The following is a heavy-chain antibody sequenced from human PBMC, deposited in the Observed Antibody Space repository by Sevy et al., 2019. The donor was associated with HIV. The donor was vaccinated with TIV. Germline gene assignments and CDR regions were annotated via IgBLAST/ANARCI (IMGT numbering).Heavy chain of an antibody. CDR3: AKGLGMVQGALLSDDT. CDR2: IRFDATTK. D-gene: IGHD3-10*01. J-gene: IGHJ3*02. V-gene: IGHV3-30*02. CDR1: GFTFSRYG. Sequence: GGSLRLSCAASGFTFSRYGMHWVRQAPGRGLEWVSFIRFDATTKYYGDSVMGRFTISRDNSMNTLYLQMNSLRIEDKAVYYCAKGLGMVQGALLSDDTWGQGTMVTVSS.